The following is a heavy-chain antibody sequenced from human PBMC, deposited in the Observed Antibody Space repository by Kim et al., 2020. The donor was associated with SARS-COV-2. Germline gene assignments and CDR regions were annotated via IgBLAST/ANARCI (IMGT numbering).Heavy chain of an antibody. CDR1: GFIVRSNH. V-gene: IGHV3-53*01. J-gene: IGHJ3*02. Sequence: GGSLRLSCAASGFIVRSNHMTWVRQAPGKGLEWVSLIYTGGATYYADSVKGRFTISRDNSKNTLYLQMNSLRAEDTAVYYCASRYGSESYNFADAFDIWGQGTLVTVSS. D-gene: IGHD3-10*01. CDR3: ASRYGSESYNFADAFDI. CDR2: IYTGGAT.